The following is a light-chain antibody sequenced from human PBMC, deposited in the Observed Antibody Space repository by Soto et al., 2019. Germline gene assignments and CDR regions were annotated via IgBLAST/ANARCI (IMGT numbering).Light chain of an antibody. J-gene: IGKJ1*01. CDR2: GAS. V-gene: IGKV3-20*01. CDR3: QQYGRSSWT. Sequence: EVVLTQSPGTLSFTPGERATLSCRASQSVSSSYLAWYQQKSGQAPRLVIYGASNRATGIPDRFSGSGSGTDLTITISRLEPEDVEVYYCQQYGRSSWTFCQGTKVEIK. CDR1: QSVSSSY.